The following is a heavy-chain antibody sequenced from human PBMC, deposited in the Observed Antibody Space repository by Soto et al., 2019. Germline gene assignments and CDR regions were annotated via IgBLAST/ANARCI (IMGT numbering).Heavy chain of an antibody. CDR1: GYTFTSYG. D-gene: IGHD1-26*01. Sequence: ASVKFSCKASGYTFTSYGISWVRQAPGQVLEWMVWINAGNGNAKYXXKFQGRVXXTRDASASTAXMELSXLRSEDTAVYYCARGGSLYWYFDLWRRGTLVTXSS. CDR3: ARGGSLYWYFDL. J-gene: IGHJ2*01. CDR2: INAGNGNA. V-gene: IGHV1-18*01.